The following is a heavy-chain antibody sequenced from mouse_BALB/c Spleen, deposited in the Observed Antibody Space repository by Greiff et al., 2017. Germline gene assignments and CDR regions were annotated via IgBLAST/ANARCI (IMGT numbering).Heavy chain of an antibody. D-gene: IGHD1-1*01. CDR1: GFSLTSYD. Sequence: VKLVESGPGLVAPSQSLSITCTVSGFSLTSYDISWIRQPPGKGLEWLGVIWTGGGTNYNSAFMSRLSISKDNSKSQVFLKMNSLQTDDTAIYYCVSITPTLAYWGQGTLVTVSA. CDR3: VSITPTLAY. J-gene: IGHJ3*01. V-gene: IGHV2-9-2*01. CDR2: IWTGGGT.